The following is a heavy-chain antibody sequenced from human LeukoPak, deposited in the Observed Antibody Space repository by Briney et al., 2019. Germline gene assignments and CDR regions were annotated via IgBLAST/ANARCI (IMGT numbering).Heavy chain of an antibody. J-gene: IGHJ4*02. D-gene: IGHD3-10*01. CDR2: ISSNSSYI. Sequence: AGGSLRLSCAASGFTFSSYNMNWVRQAPGEGLEWVSSISSNSSYIYYADSVKGRLTISRDNAKKSLYLQINSLRAEDTAVYYCARDGGGFGELLLAIDYWGQGTLVIVSS. V-gene: IGHV3-21*01. CDR1: GFTFSSYN. CDR3: ARDGGGFGELLLAIDY.